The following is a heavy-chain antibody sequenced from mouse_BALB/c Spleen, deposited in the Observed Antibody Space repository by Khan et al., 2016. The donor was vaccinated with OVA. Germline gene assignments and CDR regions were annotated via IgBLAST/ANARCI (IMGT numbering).Heavy chain of an antibody. CDR3: ARDGSRYSYAMDY. V-gene: IGHV3-2*02. Sequence: EVKLLESGPGLVKPSQSLSLTCTVTGYSITSDYAWNWIRQFPGNKLEWMGYISSSGSTNYNPALKSRIPITRDTSKNQFFLQLNSVTTEDTATYYWARDGSRYSYAMDYWGQGTSVTVSS. CDR1: GYSITSDYA. D-gene: IGHD2-3*01. J-gene: IGHJ4*01. CDR2: ISSSGST.